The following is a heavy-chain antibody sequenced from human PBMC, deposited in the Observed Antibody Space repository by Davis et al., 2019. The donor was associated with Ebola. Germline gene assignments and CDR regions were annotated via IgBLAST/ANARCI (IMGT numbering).Heavy chain of an antibody. D-gene: IGHD5-18*01. CDR2: INHSGST. V-gene: IGHV4-34*01. J-gene: IGHJ6*02. CDR3: ARDTAMVSSRYYYYGMDV. CDR1: GGSFSGYY. Sequence: SETLSLTCAVSGGSFSGYYWSWIRQPPGKWLEWIWEINHSGSTNYNPSLKSRVTISVDTSKNQFSLKLSSVTAADTAVYYCARDTAMVSSRYYYYGMDVWGQGTTVTVSS.